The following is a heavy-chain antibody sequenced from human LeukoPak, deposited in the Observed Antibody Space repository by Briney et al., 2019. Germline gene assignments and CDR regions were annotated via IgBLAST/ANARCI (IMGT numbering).Heavy chain of an antibody. CDR1: GFTFDDYA. CDR2: ISGDGGTT. D-gene: IGHD6-19*01. CDR3: AKDISPYSSGPPGD. Sequence: GGSLRLSCAASGFTFDDYAMHWVRQAPGKGLEWVSLISGDGGTTYFAVSVKGRFTISRDNSKNSLYLQMNSLRSEDTALYYCAKDISPYSSGPPGDWGQGILVTVSS. J-gene: IGHJ4*02. V-gene: IGHV3-43*02.